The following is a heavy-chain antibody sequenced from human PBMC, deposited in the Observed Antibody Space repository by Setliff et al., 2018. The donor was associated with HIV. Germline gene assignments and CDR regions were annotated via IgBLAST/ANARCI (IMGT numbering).Heavy chain of an antibody. CDR1: GFTFSSHQ. D-gene: IGHD2-15*01. CDR2: IIQDGSDK. V-gene: IGHV3-7*01. CDR3: ARDFCGSSCSSGYGYFDH. J-gene: IGHJ4*02. Sequence: PGGSLRLSCAASGFTFSSHQMSWVRQAPGKGLEWVAKIIQDGSDKYYVDSVKGRFTISRDNAKNSLYLQMNSLRAEDTAVYYCARDFCGSSCSSGYGYFDHWGQGTLVTVSS.